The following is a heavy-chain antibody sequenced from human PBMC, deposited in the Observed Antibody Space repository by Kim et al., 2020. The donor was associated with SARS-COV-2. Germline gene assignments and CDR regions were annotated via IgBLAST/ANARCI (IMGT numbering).Heavy chain of an antibody. V-gene: IGHV3-48*04. CDR2: ISSSSSTI. CDR3: ARGRIDSSGWYKGGVWARFDY. Sequence: GGSLRLSCAASGFTFSSYSMNWVRQAPGKGLEWVSYISSSSSTIYYADSVKGRFTISRDNAKNSLYLQMNSLRAEDTAVYYCARGRIDSSGWYKGGVWARFDYLGQGTLVTVSS. CDR1: GFTFSSYS. D-gene: IGHD6-19*01. J-gene: IGHJ4*02.